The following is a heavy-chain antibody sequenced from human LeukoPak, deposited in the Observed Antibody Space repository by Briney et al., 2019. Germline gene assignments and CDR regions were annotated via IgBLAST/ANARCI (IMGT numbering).Heavy chain of an antibody. CDR1: GGSFSHYY. J-gene: IGHJ4*02. D-gene: IGHD3-9*01. CDR3: SRGSDESKTGDS. Sequence: SETLSLTCAIYGGSFSHYYWSWLRQAPGKGLEWIGEIHPYGFTSVNPSLKSRVSIVPDTSKNQFSLTLTSVTAADTAVYYCSRGSDESKTGDSWGQGSLVTVSS. CDR2: IHPYGFT. V-gene: IGHV4-34*01.